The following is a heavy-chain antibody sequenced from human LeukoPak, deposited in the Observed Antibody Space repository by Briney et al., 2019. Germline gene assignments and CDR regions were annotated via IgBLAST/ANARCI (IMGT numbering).Heavy chain of an antibody. J-gene: IGHJ4*02. D-gene: IGHD6-19*01. CDR3: ATDLGQYSSGWDLDH. V-gene: IGHV1-24*01. CDR1: GYTLTELS. Sequence: ASMKVSCKVSGYTLTELSMHWVRQAPGKGLEWMGGFDPEDGETIYAQKFQGRVTMTEDTSTDTAYMELSSLRSEDTAVYYCATDLGQYSSGWDLDHWGQGTLVTVSS. CDR2: FDPEDGET.